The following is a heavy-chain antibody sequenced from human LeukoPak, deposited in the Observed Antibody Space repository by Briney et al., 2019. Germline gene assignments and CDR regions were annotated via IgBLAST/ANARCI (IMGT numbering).Heavy chain of an antibody. D-gene: IGHD2-2*01. V-gene: IGHV3-23*01. Sequence: PGGSLRLSCAPSGLTFSSYAMSWVRQAPGKGLEWVSAISVSGGNTYYADSVKGRFTISRDNSKNTLYLQMNSLRAEDTAVYYCAKDGRSCSSTSCYGLFDYWGQGTLVTVSS. CDR3: AKDGRSCSSTSCYGLFDY. CDR2: ISVSGGNT. CDR1: GLTFSSYA. J-gene: IGHJ4*02.